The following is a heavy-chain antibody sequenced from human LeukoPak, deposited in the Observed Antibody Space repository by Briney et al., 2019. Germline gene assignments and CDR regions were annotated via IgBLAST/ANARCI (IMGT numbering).Heavy chain of an antibody. Sequence: GGSLRLSCAASRFTFSSYNMNWVRQAPGKGLEWISHISASSGTIYYADSVKGRFTISRDNAKDSLYLQMNSLRAEDTAVYYCSRESRPAALDYWGQGTLVTVSS. D-gene: IGHD2-2*01. J-gene: IGHJ4*02. CDR1: RFTFSSYN. V-gene: IGHV3-48*04. CDR2: ISASSGTI. CDR3: SRESRPAALDY.